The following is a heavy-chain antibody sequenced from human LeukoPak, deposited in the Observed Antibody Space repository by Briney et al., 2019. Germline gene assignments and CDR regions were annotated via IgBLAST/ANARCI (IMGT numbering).Heavy chain of an antibody. D-gene: IGHD4-11*01. J-gene: IGHJ4*02. CDR2: IIPIFGTA. V-gene: IGHV1-69*13. CDR3: ARDRWGDYYSFDY. Sequence: SVKVSCKASGGTFSNYAISWVRQAPGQGLEWMGGIIPIFGTANYAQMFQGRVTITADESTSTAYMELSSLKSDDTAVYYCARDRWGDYYSFDYWGQGTLVTVSS. CDR1: GGTFSNYA.